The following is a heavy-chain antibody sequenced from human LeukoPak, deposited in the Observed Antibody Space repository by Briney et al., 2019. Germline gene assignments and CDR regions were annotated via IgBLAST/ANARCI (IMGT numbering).Heavy chain of an antibody. CDR2: IDPSDSYT. V-gene: IGHV5-10-1*01. CDR1: GYSFTSYW. D-gene: IGHD3-16*02. CDR3: ASSFGGVIVPFDY. Sequence: GESLKVSCKGSGYSFTSYWISWVRQMPGKGLEWMGRIDPSDSYTNYSPSFQGHVTISADKSISTAYLQWSSLKASDTAMYYCASSFGGVIVPFDYWGQGTLDTVSS. J-gene: IGHJ4*02.